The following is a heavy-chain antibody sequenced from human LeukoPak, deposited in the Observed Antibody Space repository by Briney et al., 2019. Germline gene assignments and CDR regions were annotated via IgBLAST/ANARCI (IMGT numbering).Heavy chain of an antibody. J-gene: IGHJ3*02. Sequence: ASVKISCKVSGYTFTDYYMHWVQQAPGKGLEWMGLVDPEDGETIYAEKFQGRVTITADTSTDTAYMELSSLRSGDTAVYYCATKSSGYGLDAFDIWGQGTMVTVSS. CDR3: ATKSSGYGLDAFDI. V-gene: IGHV1-69-2*01. D-gene: IGHD5-12*01. CDR2: VDPEDGET. CDR1: GYTFTDYY.